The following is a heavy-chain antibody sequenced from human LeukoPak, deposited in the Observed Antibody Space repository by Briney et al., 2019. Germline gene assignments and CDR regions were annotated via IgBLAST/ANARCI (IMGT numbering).Heavy chain of an antibody. D-gene: IGHD6-6*01. CDR3: ARDGGYSSSSGY. V-gene: IGHV1-2*06. CDR1: GYTFTGYY. Sequence: ASVRVSCKASGYTFTGYYMHWVRQAPGQGLEWMGRINPNSGGTNYAQKFQGRVTMTRDTSISTAYMELSRLRSDDTAVYYCARDGGYSSSSGYWGQGTLVTVSS. J-gene: IGHJ4*02. CDR2: INPNSGGT.